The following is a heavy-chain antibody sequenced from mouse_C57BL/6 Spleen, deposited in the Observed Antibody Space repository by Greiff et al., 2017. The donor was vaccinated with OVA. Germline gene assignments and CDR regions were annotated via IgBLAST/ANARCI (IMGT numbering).Heavy chain of an antibody. D-gene: IGHD2-5*01. Sequence: EVQLQQSGPVLVKPGASVKMSCKASGYTFTDYYMNWVKQSHGKSLEWIGVINPYNGGTSYNQKFKGKATLTVDKSSSTAYMELNSLTSEDSAVYYCARGSNPWFAYWGQGTLVTVSA. CDR1: GYTFTDYY. CDR3: ARGSNPWFAY. V-gene: IGHV1-19*01. J-gene: IGHJ3*01. CDR2: INPYNGGT.